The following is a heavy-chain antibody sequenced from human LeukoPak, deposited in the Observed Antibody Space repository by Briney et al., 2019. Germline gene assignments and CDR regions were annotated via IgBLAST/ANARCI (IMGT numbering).Heavy chain of an antibody. CDR2: IRSSGSPI. CDR1: GFTFSSYS. J-gene: IGHJ4*02. V-gene: IGHV3-48*02. Sequence: GGSLRLSCAASGFTFSSYSMNWVRQAPGKGLEWVSYIRSSGSPIYYADSVRGRFTISRDNAKNSLYLQMNSLRDEDTAVYYCVRDPDALDFWGQGTLVTVSS. CDR3: VRDPDALDF.